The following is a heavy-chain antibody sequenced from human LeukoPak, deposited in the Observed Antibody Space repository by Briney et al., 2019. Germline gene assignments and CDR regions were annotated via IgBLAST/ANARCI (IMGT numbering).Heavy chain of an antibody. CDR1: GASISSHY. V-gene: IGHV4-59*11. Sequence: SETLSLTCTVSGASISSHYWSWVRQPPGKGLEWIGYVMDSVRTKDNPSLQSRLTLSADTSKNEFSLRLSSVTAADTAVYYCATIKHGQIFGYFDFWGQGIKVTVSS. J-gene: IGHJ4*02. D-gene: IGHD3-16*01. CDR3: ATIKHGQIFGYFDF. CDR2: VMDSVRT.